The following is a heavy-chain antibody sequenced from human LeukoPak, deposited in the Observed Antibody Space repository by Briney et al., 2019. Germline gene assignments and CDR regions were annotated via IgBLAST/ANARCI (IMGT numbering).Heavy chain of an antibody. CDR2: ISYNGGIT. CDR3: ARVPASAISTLPRFDY. CDR1: GFTFDGFA. J-gene: IGHJ4*02. Sequence: PGGSLRLSCAASGFTFDGFAMSWIRQAPGKGLEWVSGISYNGGITGYGDSVKGRSTISRDNAKNSLYLQMNSLRAEDTALYYCARVPASAISTLPRFDYWGQGTLVTVSS. V-gene: IGHV3-20*04. D-gene: IGHD2-2*01.